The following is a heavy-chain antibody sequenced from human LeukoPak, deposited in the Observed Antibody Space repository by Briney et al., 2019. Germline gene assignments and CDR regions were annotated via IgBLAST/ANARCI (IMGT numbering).Heavy chain of an antibody. CDR1: GGSISSYY. J-gene: IGHJ5*02. D-gene: IGHD3-9*01. CDR2: IYYSGST. Sequence: SETLSLTCTVSGGSISSYYWSWIRQPPGKGLEWIGYIYYSGSTNYNPSLKSRVTISVDTSKNQFPLKLTSVTAADTAVYYCARGMYYDILAGLPNWFDPWGQGTLVTVSS. V-gene: IGHV4-59*08. CDR3: ARGMYYDILAGLPNWFDP.